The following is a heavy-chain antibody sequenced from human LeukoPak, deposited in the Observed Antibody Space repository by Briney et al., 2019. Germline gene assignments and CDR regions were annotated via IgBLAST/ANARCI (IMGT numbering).Heavy chain of an antibody. CDR2: IYYSGST. V-gene: IGHV4-30-4*01. J-gene: IGHJ6*02. CDR3: AREQVYYYGMDV. Sequence: RTSETLSPTCTVSGGSISSGDYYWSWIRQPPGKGLEWIGYIYYSGSTYYNPSLKSRVTISVDTSKNQFSLKLSSVTAADTAVYYCAREQVYYYGMDVWGQGTTVTVSS. CDR1: GGSISSGDYY.